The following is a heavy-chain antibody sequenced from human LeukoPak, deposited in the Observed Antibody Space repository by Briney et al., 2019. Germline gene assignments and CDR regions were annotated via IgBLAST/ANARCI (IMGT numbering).Heavy chain of an antibody. CDR3: ARDISTSLYYDSSGYYYYFDY. D-gene: IGHD3-22*01. J-gene: IGHJ4*02. Sequence: GGSLRLSCAASGSTFSSYWMHWVRHAPGKGLVWVARINDEGSSTSYADSVKGRFTIARDNAKNTLYLRMNSLRAEDTAVYYCARDISTSLYYDSSGYYYYFDYWGQGTLVTVSS. CDR1: GSTFSSYW. CDR2: INDEGSST. V-gene: IGHV3-74*01.